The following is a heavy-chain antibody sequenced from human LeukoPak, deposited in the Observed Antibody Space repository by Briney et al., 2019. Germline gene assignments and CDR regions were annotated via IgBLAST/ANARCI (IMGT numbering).Heavy chain of an antibody. Sequence: GGSLRLSCAASGFTFSSYWMSWVRQPPGKGLEWVANMKQDGSEKWYVDSVKGRFTISRDNAKNSLYLQMNSLRAEDTAVYYCARQPNHFDYWGQGTLVTVSS. J-gene: IGHJ4*02. CDR3: ARQPNHFDY. V-gene: IGHV3-7*01. CDR2: MKQDGSEK. CDR1: GFTFSSYW.